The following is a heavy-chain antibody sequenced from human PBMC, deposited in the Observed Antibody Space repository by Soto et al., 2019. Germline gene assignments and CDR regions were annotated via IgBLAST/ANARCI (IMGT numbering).Heavy chain of an antibody. D-gene: IGHD3-3*01. Sequence: QVQLVQSGAEVKKPGASVKVSCKASGYTFTSYDINWVRQATGQGLEWMGWMNPNSGNTGYAQKFQGRVTMTRNTSRSTAYMELSSLRAEDTAVYYCARRITIFGGVIKYWGQGTLVTVSS. V-gene: IGHV1-8*01. CDR2: MNPNSGNT. CDR1: GYTFTSYD. J-gene: IGHJ4*02. CDR3: ARRITIFGGVIKY.